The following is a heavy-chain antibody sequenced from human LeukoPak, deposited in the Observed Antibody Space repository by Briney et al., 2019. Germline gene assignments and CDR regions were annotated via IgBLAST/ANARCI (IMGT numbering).Heavy chain of an antibody. D-gene: IGHD3-10*02. J-gene: IGHJ6*04. CDR1: GFTFSHYW. CDR2: ISSSGSTI. V-gene: IGHV3-48*04. Sequence: GGSLRLSCAASGFTFSHYWMSWVRQAPGKGLEWVSYISSSGSTIYYADSVKGRFTISRDNAKNSLYLQMNSLRAEDTAVYYCAELGITMIGGVWGKGTTVTISS. CDR3: AELGITMIGGV.